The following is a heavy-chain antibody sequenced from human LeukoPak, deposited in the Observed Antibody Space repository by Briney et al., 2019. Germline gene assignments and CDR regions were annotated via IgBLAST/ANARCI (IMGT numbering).Heavy chain of an antibody. D-gene: IGHD3-22*01. CDR2: ISGSGGST. Sequence: GGSLRLSCAASGFSFRNYAMSWVREAPGKGLEWVSAISGSGGSTYYADSVKGRFTISRDNSKNTLYLQMNSLRAEDTAVYYCAKDITMIVVVILVYWGQGTLVTVSS. J-gene: IGHJ4*02. CDR3: AKDITMIVVVILVY. V-gene: IGHV3-23*01. CDR1: GFSFRNYA.